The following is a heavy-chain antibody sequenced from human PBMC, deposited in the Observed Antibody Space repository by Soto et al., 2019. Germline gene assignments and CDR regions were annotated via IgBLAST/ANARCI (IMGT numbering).Heavy chain of an antibody. CDR3: ARGGSESATIGSTDE. V-gene: IGHV1-46*01. CDR1: GYTFTNYY. CDR2: IIPDGGST. D-gene: IGHD6-25*01. Sequence: ASVKVSCKASGYTFTNYYMHWVRQAPGQGPEWMGRIIPDGGSTHYAQKFQGRVTVTRDTSTNTVYVELKSLRSDDTAVYYCARGGSESATIGSTDEWGLGALV. J-gene: IGHJ4*02.